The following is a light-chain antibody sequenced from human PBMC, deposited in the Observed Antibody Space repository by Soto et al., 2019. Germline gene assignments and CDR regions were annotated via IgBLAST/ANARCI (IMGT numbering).Light chain of an antibody. J-gene: IGLJ1*01. CDR2: GNN. CDR3: AAWDDSLSGYV. CDR1: SSNIGSNT. V-gene: IGLV1-44*01. Sequence: QSVLTQPPSASGTPGQRVTISCSGSSSNIGSNTVNWYQHLPGTAPKLLMHGNNQRPSGVPDRFSGSKSGTSASLAISGLQPEDEADYYCAAWDDSLSGYVFGTGTKVTVL.